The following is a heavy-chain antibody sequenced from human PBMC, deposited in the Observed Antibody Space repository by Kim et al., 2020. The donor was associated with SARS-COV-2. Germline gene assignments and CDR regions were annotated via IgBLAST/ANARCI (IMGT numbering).Heavy chain of an antibody. J-gene: IGHJ4*02. CDR3: ATNMAY. CDR1: GGSISSSGYY. CDR2: IYDSGNT. V-gene: IGHV4-31*11. Sequence: SETLSLTCAVSGGSISSSGYYWSWIRQLPGEGLEWIGYIYDSGNTYYNPSLKSRVTISADTSKNQFSLKVTSVTAADTAIYYCATNMAYWSQGTLVTVSS.